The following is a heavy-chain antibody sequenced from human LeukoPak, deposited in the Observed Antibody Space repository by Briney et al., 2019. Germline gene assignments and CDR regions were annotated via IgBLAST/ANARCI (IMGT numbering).Heavy chain of an antibody. J-gene: IGHJ4*02. V-gene: IGHV3-30-3*01. CDR1: GLTFSSYA. CDR3: ARDHHGDSRTLGY. D-gene: IGHD2-21*02. CDR2: ISYHGTNK. Sequence: PAGGSLRLSCAVSGLTFSSYAMHWVRQAPGKGLEWVAVISYHGTNKYYADSVKGRFTIARDNSENTLYLEMNSLRPEDTAMYYCARDHHGDSRTLGYWGQGTLVTVSS.